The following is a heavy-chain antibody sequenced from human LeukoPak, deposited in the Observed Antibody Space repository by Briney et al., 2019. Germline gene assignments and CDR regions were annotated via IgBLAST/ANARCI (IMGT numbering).Heavy chain of an antibody. V-gene: IGHV1-69*13. CDR3: TIPADYDYVWGSYRPFDY. CDR2: IIPIFGTA. D-gene: IGHD3-16*02. CDR1: GGTFSSYA. Sequence: SVKVSCKASGGTFSSYAISWVRQAPGQGLEWMGGIIPIFGTANYAQKFQGRVTITADESTSTAYMELSSLRSEDTAVYYCTIPADYDYVWGSYRPFDYWGQGTLVTVSS. J-gene: IGHJ4*02.